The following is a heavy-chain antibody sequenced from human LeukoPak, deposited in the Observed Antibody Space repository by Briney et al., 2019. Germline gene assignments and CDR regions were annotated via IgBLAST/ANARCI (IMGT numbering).Heavy chain of an antibody. V-gene: IGHV3-53*04. D-gene: IGHD3-9*01. CDR3: ARGDYDILTGYSPFDY. CDR1: GFTVSSNY. CDR2: IYSGGST. J-gene: IGHJ4*02. Sequence: GRSLSLACAASGFTVSSNYMSWVRQAPGKGLGWVSVIYSGGSTYYADSVKGRFTISRHNSKKTLYLQMNSLRAEDTAVYYCARGDYDILTGYSPFDYWGQGTLVTVSS.